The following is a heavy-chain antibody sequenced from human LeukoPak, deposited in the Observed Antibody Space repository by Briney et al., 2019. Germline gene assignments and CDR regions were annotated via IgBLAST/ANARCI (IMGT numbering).Heavy chain of an antibody. Sequence: ASVKVSCKASGYTFTGHYMHWVRQAPGQGLEWMGWINPNSGGTNYAQKFQGRVTMTRDTSISTAYMELSRLRSDDTAVYYCARETSDCSGGSCYLDYWGQGTLVTVSS. CDR1: GYTFTGHY. J-gene: IGHJ4*02. D-gene: IGHD2-15*01. CDR3: ARETSDCSGGSCYLDY. CDR2: INPNSGGT. V-gene: IGHV1-2*02.